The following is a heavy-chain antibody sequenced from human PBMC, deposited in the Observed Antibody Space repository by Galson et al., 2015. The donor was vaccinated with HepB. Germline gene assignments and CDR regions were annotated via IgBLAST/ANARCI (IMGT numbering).Heavy chain of an antibody. CDR1: GSTFRSYA. J-gene: IGHJ3*01. CDR3: AKEGRNGYFGVYVGFDV. D-gene: IGHD3-22*01. CDR2: ISGSGGHT. V-gene: IGHV3-23*01. Sequence: SLRLSCAASGSTFRSYAMTWVRQAPGRGLDWVSSISGSGGHTYYTASMKGRFTISRDNSKNTLFLQMKSLRVEDTAVYFCAKEGRNGYFGVYVGFDVWGHGTLVTVSS.